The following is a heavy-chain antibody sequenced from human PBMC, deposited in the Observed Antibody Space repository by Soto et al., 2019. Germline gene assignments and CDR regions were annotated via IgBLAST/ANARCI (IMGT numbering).Heavy chain of an antibody. J-gene: IGHJ4*02. CDR1: GFTFISYG. Sequence: PGGSLRLSCATSGFTFISYGMSWVRQAPGEGLEWVSGISARDDSTYYADSVKGRFTISRDNSKNTLYLEMNSLRAEDTAVYYCAKDLASSWYGGEQYFDYCGQGTLVTVSS. D-gene: IGHD6-13*01. CDR3: AKDLASSWYGGEQYFDY. V-gene: IGHV3-23*01. CDR2: ISARDDST.